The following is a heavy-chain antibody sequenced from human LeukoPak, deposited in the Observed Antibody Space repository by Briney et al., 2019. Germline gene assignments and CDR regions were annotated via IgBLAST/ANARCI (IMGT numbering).Heavy chain of an antibody. J-gene: IGHJ4*02. CDR1: GYTFTSYD. CDR2: MNPNSGNT. V-gene: IGHV1-8*01. D-gene: IGHD6-6*01. Sequence: AASVKVSWKASGYTFTSYDINWVRQATAQGLEWMGWMNPNSGNTGYAQKFQGRVTMTRNTSISTAYMELSSLRSEDTAVYYCARDGSSSSSGHYWGQGTLVTVSS. CDR3: ARDGSSSSSGHY.